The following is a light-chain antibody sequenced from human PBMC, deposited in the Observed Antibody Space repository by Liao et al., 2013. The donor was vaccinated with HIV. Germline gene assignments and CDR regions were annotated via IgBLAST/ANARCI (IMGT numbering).Light chain of an antibody. Sequence: SYELTQPPSVSVSPGQTASITCSGDKLGDKYACWYQQKPGQSPVVVIYQDSKRPSGIPERFSGSNSGNTATLTISGTQAMDEADYYCQAWDSSNGVFGGGTKLTVL. CDR2: QDS. CDR1: KLGDKY. CDR3: QAWDSSNGV. J-gene: IGLJ2*01. V-gene: IGLV3-1*01.